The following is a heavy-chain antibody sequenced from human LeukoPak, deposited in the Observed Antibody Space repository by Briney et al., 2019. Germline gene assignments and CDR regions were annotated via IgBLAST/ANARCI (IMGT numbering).Heavy chain of an antibody. CDR2: IYYSGST. CDR1: GGSISSSSYY. CDR3: ARVRWFSSSWYGFDP. Sequence: SETLSLTCTVSGGSISSSSYYWGWIRQPPGKGLEWIGNIYYSGSTYYNPSLKSRVTISVDTSKNQFSLKLNSVTAADTAVYYCARVRWFSSSWYGFDPWGQGTLVTVSS. V-gene: IGHV4-39*07. J-gene: IGHJ5*02. D-gene: IGHD6-13*01.